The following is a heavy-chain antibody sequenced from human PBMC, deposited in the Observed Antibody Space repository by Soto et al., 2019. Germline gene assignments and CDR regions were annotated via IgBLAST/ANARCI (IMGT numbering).Heavy chain of an antibody. J-gene: IGHJ6*02. Sequence: ASVKVSCKASGYTFTSYGISWVLQAPGQGLEWMGWISAYNGNTNYAQKLQGRVTMTTDTSTSTAYMELRSLRSDDTAVYYCARKSGWYFDDYYGMDVWGQGTLLTVSS. CDR1: GYTFTSYG. D-gene: IGHD6-19*01. V-gene: IGHV1-18*01. CDR2: ISAYNGNT. CDR3: ARKSGWYFDDYYGMDV.